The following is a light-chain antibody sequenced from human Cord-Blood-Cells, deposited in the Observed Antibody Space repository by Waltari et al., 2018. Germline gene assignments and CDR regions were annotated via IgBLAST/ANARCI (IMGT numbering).Light chain of an antibody. Sequence: DIQLTQSQSSLSASVGKRVTITCRASQSISSHLTWYQQKPGKCPKLLIYAASSLQSGVPARFSGSGSGTDFTLTISSLQPEDFATYYCQQSYSTPYTFGQGTKLEIK. CDR3: QQSYSTPYT. CDR2: AAS. V-gene: IGKV1-39*01. CDR1: QSISSH. J-gene: IGKJ2*01.